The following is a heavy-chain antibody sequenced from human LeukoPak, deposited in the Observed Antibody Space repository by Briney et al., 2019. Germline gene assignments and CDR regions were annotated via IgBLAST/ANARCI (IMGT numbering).Heavy chain of an antibody. V-gene: IGHV4-4*07. J-gene: IGHJ4*02. CDR1: GWSFSGYY. D-gene: IGHD3-10*01. CDR3: ARESWITMVRGVINPLDY. CDR2: IYTSGST. Sequence: SETLSLTCAVYGWSFSGYYWSWIRQPAGKGLEWIGRIYTSGSTNYNPSLKSRVTISVDTSKNQFSLKLSSVTAADTAVYYCARESWITMVRGVINPLDYWGQGTLVTVSS.